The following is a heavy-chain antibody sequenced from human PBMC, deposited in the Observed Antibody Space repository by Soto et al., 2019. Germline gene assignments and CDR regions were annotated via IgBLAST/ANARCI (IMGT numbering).Heavy chain of an antibody. Sequence: QVQLQESGPGLVRPSETRSLTCTVSGGSLSNYNWNWVRQSAGKGLEWIGRIYSNGKAYYNPSLKSRVTMSLDTLNNKVSLRLRSVTAADTAKYYCARERTYQLSGDDTLDLWGLGTMVTVSP. CDR1: GGSLSNYN. D-gene: IGHD2-2*01. CDR2: IYSNGKA. J-gene: IGHJ3*01. V-gene: IGHV4-4*07. CDR3: ARERTYQLSGDDTLDL.